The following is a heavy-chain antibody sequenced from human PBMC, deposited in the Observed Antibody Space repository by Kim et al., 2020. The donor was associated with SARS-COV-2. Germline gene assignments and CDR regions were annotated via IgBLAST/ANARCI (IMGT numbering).Heavy chain of an antibody. CDR1: GFTFSDYY. CDR3: ARDYRRLLWFGEQDDDAFDI. Sequence: GGSLRLSCAASGFTFSDYYMSWIRQAPGKGPEWVSYISSSSSYTNYADSVKGRFTISRDNAKNSLYLQMNSLRAEDTAVYYCARDYRRLLWFGEQDDDAFDIWGQGTMVTVSS. CDR2: ISSSSSYT. V-gene: IGHV3-11*05. J-gene: IGHJ3*02. D-gene: IGHD3-10*01.